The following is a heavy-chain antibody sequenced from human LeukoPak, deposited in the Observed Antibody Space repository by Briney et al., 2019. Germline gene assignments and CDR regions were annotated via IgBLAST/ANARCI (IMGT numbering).Heavy chain of an antibody. V-gene: IGHV3-30*02. CDR3: AKDREGYSYGYSYFDY. CDR2: IRYDGSNK. Sequence: GGSLRLSCAASGFTFSSYAMSWVRQAPGKGLEWVAFIRYDGSNKYYADSVKGRFTISRDNSKNTLYLQMNSLRAEDTAVYYCAKDREGYSYGYSYFDYWGQGTLVTVSS. D-gene: IGHD5-18*01. J-gene: IGHJ4*02. CDR1: GFTFSSYA.